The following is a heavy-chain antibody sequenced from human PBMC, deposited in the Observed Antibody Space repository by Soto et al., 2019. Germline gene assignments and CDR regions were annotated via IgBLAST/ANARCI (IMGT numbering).Heavy chain of an antibody. CDR2: IKEDGSEI. V-gene: IGHV3-7*01. D-gene: IGHD3-16*01. J-gene: IGHJ4*02. Sequence: PXGSLRLSCSVAEFNVMSYWMSWVRQAPGKGLEWVASIKEDGSEIYYLQSVRGRFTISRDSAGNALHLAMNYLSAEDTGVYFCARDIGFDYVNWGQGTLVTVSS. CDR3: ARDIGFDYVN. CDR1: EFNVMSYW.